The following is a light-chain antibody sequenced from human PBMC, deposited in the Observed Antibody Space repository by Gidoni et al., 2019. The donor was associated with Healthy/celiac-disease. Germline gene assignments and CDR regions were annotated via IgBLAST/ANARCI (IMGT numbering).Light chain of an antibody. CDR1: QSVSSN. V-gene: IGKV3-15*01. Sequence: IVMTQSPATLSVSPGERATLPCRASQSVSSNLAWYQQKPGQAPRLLSYGASTRATGIPARFSGSGSGTEFTRTISSLQSEDFAVYYCQQYNNWAPLTFGGGTKVEIK. J-gene: IGKJ4*01. CDR2: GAS. CDR3: QQYNNWAPLT.